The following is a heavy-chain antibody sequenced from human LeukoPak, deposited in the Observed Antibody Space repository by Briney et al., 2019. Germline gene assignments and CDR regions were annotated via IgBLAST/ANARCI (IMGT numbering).Heavy chain of an antibody. J-gene: IGHJ6*03. CDR3: AKTGSRGGTFRPSYYYYYMDV. CDR2: IRYDASNN. CDR1: GFTFSSYA. Sequence: GGSLRLSCAASGFTFSSYAMHWVRQAPGKGLEWVSFIRYDASNNYYADSVKGRFTISRDNSKNTLYLQMNSLRPEDTAVYYCAKTGSRGGTFRPSYYYYYMDVWGEGTTVTISS. V-gene: IGHV3-30*02. D-gene: IGHD3-9*01.